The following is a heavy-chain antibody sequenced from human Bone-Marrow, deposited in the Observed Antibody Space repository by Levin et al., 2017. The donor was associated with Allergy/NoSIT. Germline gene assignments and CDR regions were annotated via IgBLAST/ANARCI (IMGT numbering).Heavy chain of an antibody. CDR2: INHSGST. J-gene: IGHJ5*02. Sequence: PSETLSLTCAVYGGSFSGYYWSWIRQPPGKGLEWIGEINHSGSTNYNPSLKSRVTISVDTSKNQFSLKLSSVTAADTAVYYCARWALSSGWFDPWGQGTLVTVSS. CDR1: GGSFSGYY. V-gene: IGHV4-34*01. CDR3: ARWALSSGWFDP. D-gene: IGHD2-8*02.